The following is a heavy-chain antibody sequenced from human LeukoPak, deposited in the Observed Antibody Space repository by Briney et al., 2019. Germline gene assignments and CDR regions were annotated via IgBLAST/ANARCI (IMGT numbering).Heavy chain of an antibody. V-gene: IGHV3-23*01. Sequence: GGSLRLSCAASGFAFSSYAMSWVRQAPGKGLEWVSAIIGSGGYTYYADSVKGRFTISRDNSKNTLSLQMDSLRAEDTAVYYCVKLRGIYLDFDYWGQGTLVTVSS. D-gene: IGHD1-26*01. CDR3: VKLRGIYLDFDY. J-gene: IGHJ4*02. CDR1: GFAFSSYA. CDR2: IIGSGGYT.